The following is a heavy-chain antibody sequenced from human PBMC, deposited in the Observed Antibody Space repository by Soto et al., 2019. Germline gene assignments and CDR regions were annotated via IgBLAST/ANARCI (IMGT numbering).Heavy chain of an antibody. D-gene: IGHD3-3*01. CDR1: GFAFGNYE. CDR2: INGGGDVK. Sequence: GGSLSLSCAASGFAFGNYEMHWVRQAPGKGLDWVAYINGGGDVKYYADSVEGRFTISRDNAKNALFLQMDNLRAEDTAIYYCARLSGDGFWKSYSPYNLFESWGQGALVTVSS. V-gene: IGHV3-48*03. J-gene: IGHJ5*01. CDR3: ARLSGDGFWKSYSPYNLFES.